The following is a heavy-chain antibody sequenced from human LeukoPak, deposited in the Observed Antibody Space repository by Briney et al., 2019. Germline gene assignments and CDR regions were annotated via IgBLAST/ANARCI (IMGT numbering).Heavy chain of an antibody. CDR2: IYHSGST. CDR3: ARAYSSGWRLDY. CDR1: GYSISSGYY. J-gene: IGHJ4*02. V-gene: IGHV4-38-2*01. Sequence: PSETLSLTCAVSGYSISSGYYWGWIRQPPGKGLEWIGSIYHSGSTYYNPSLKSRVTISVDTSKNQFSLKLSSVTAADTAVYYCARAYSSGWRLDYWGQGALVTVSS. D-gene: IGHD6-19*01.